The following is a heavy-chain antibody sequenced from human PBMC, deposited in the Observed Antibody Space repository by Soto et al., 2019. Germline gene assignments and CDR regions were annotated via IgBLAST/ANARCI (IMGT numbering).Heavy chain of an antibody. J-gene: IGHJ6*02. Sequence: QTGGTLRLSCAASGFTFSSYGMHWIRQAPGKGLEWVAVIWYNGSNKYYADSVKGRFTISRDNSKNTLYLQMNSLRAEDTAVYYCARDSTYYDFWSGHTRTYGMDVWGQGTTVTVSS. CDR3: ARDSTYYDFWSGHTRTYGMDV. V-gene: IGHV3-33*01. CDR1: GFTFSSYG. D-gene: IGHD3-3*01. CDR2: IWYNGSNK.